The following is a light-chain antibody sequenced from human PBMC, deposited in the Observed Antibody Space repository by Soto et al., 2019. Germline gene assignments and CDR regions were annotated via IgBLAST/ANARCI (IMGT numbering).Light chain of an antibody. CDR1: QSISTY. Sequence: DIQMTQSPSSLSASVGDRITITCRASQSISTYLNWYQQRPGRAPKLLIYTASTLQSGVPSRFGGSASGTEFTLTISSLQPEDFATYYCQQLNSYPLTFGGGTKVDIK. CDR2: TAS. J-gene: IGKJ4*01. V-gene: IGKV1-9*01. CDR3: QQLNSYPLT.